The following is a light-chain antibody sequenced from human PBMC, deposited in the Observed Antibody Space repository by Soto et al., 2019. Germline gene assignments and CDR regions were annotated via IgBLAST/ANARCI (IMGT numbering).Light chain of an antibody. V-gene: IGLV2-23*02. CDR2: EVN. CDR1: SSDVGNYNL. Sequence: QSALTQPASVSGSPGKSITLSCTGTSSDVGNYNLVSWYQQHPGKAPKLMIYEVNKRPSGVSNRFSGSKSGNTASLTISVLQADDEADYYCCSNGGASTTYVFGTGTKVTVL. CDR3: CSNGGASTTYV. J-gene: IGLJ1*01.